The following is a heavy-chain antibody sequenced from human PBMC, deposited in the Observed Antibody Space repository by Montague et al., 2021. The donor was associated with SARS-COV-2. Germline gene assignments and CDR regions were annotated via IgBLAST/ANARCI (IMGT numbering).Heavy chain of an antibody. CDR1: GYTFTSHG. D-gene: IGHD2/OR15-2a*01. CDR2: VSAYNGDT. Sequence: SVKVPCKASGYTFTSHGISWVRQAPGQGLEWMGWVSAYNGDTHYAQKLQDRVTMTTVTSTSTAYMELRSLTSDDTAMYYCARRGFYFWFDPWGQGTLVTVSS. V-gene: IGHV1-18*01. J-gene: IGHJ5*02. CDR3: ARRGFYFWFDP.